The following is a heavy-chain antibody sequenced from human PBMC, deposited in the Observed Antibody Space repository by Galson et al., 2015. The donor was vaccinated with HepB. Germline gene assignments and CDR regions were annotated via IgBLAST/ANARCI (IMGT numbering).Heavy chain of an antibody. D-gene: IGHD2-15*01. J-gene: IGHJ6*02. CDR2: IWYDGSNK. CDR3: AREMGECSGGSCYSHYYGMDV. V-gene: IGHV3-33*01. CDR1: GFTFSSYG. Sequence: SLRLSCAASGFTFSSYGMHWVRQAPGKGLEWVAVIWYDGSNKYYADSVKGRFTISRDNSKNTLYLQMNSLRAEDTAVYYCAREMGECSGGSCYSHYYGMDVWGQGTTVTVSS.